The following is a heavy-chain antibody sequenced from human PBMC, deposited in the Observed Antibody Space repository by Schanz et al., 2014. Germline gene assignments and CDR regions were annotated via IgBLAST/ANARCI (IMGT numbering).Heavy chain of an antibody. Sequence: EVQLVESGGGLVKPGGSLRLSCAGTGFPFSRYNMNWVRQAPGRGLEWVSSISRSSGRIYYSDSVKGRFTISRDNAKNLVYLQMNSLRAEDTAVYYCARVRYDILTDYYTEYYFDSWGQGTLVAVSS. CDR3: ARVRYDILTDYYTEYYFDS. V-gene: IGHV3-21*06. CDR1: GFPFSRYN. CDR2: ISRSSGRI. J-gene: IGHJ4*02. D-gene: IGHD3-9*01.